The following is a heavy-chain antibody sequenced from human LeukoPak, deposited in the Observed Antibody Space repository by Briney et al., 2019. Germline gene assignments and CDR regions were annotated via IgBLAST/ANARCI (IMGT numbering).Heavy chain of an antibody. D-gene: IGHD3-3*01. CDR3: ARGAEYYAIWRGYAGYSDY. CDR1: GGSISSYY. J-gene: IGHJ4*02. Sequence: SETLSLTCTVSGGSISSYYWGWIRQPPGKVLEWLGSIYHRGSTYYNPSLRSRVTISLDRSKKKFSLKLTSVTAADTAVYFCARGAEYYAIWRGYAGYSDYWGQGISVTVSS. CDR2: IYHRGST. V-gene: IGHV4-38-2*02.